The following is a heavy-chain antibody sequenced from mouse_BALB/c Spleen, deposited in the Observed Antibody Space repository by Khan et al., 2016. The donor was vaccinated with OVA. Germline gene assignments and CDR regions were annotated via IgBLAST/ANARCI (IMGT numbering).Heavy chain of an antibody. Sequence: QVQLQQSGPGLVAPSQSLSITCTVSGFSLTSYGVHWVRQPPGKGLEWLVVIWRDGSTTYNSALKYRLSISKNNSKCNDFLKMHSLQHDDTAMYYCARGGFYAMDYWGQGTSVTVSS. CDR1: GFSLTSYG. V-gene: IGHV2-6*02. J-gene: IGHJ4*01. CDR2: IWRDGST. CDR3: ARGGFYAMDY.